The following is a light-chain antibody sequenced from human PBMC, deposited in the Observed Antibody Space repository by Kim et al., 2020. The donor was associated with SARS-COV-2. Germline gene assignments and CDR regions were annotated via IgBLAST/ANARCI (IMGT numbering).Light chain of an antibody. J-gene: IGKJ3*01. CDR3: QQYKTYPFT. V-gene: IGKV1-16*01. CDR2: AAS. CDR1: QAIIDC. Sequence: ASVGDSLTITRRAGQAIIDCLAWFQQKPGRAPKSLIHAASSLQSGVPSRFSGSGSGTDFSLTIHNVQPEDFATYYCQQYKTYPFTFGPGTKVDIK.